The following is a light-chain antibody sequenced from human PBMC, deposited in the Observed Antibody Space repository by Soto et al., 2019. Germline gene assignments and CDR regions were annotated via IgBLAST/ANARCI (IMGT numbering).Light chain of an antibody. J-gene: IGKJ5*01. CDR1: QSVSNN. Sequence: EIVMTQSPATLSVSPGERATLSCRASQSVSNNLAWYQQNPGQAPRLLIYGASTRATGIPDRFSGSGSGTDFTLTISRLEPEDFAVYFCQRHGSSPLITFGQGTRLEIK. V-gene: IGKV3-20*01. CDR3: QRHGSSPLIT. CDR2: GAS.